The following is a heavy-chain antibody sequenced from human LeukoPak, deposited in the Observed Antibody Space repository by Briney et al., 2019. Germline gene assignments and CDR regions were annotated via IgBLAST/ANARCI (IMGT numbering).Heavy chain of an antibody. D-gene: IGHD2-2*01. V-gene: IGHV3-33*06. J-gene: IGHJ4*02. CDR3: AKGPPSTSPYYFDY. CDR1: GFIFSSYG. Sequence: GGSLRLSCAASGFIFSSYGMHWVRQAPGKGLEWVAVIWYDGSNKYYADSVKGRFTISRDNSKNTLYLQMNSLRAEDTAVYYCAKGPPSTSPYYFDYWGQGTLVTVSS. CDR2: IWYDGSNK.